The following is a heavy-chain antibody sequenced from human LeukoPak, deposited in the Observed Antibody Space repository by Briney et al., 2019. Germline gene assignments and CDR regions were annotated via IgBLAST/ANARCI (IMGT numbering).Heavy chain of an antibody. CDR3: TRDPLWGYGGNQIES. J-gene: IGHJ4*02. Sequence: GGSLRLSCVASGFTLSNNAIHWVRQAPGRGLEWVAIISYDGNNKYYADSVEGRFTISRDNSKSTLYLQMNSLTTDDTAIYYCTRDPLWGYGGNQIESWGQGTLVTVSS. CDR2: ISYDGNNK. V-gene: IGHV3-30-3*01. D-gene: IGHD4-23*01. CDR1: GFTLSNNA.